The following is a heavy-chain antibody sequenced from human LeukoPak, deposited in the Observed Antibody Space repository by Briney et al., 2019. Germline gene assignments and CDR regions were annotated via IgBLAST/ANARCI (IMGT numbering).Heavy chain of an antibody. CDR3: ARDFCSGGSCYPDAFDI. CDR1: GGTFSTYA. J-gene: IGHJ3*02. Sequence: GASVKVSCKASGGTFSTYAISWVRQAPGQGLEWMGGIIPIVGTPNYAQKFQGRVTITADESTSTAYMELSSLRSEDTAVYYCARDFCSGGSCYPDAFDIWGQGTMVTVSS. D-gene: IGHD2-15*01. V-gene: IGHV1-69*01. CDR2: IIPIVGTP.